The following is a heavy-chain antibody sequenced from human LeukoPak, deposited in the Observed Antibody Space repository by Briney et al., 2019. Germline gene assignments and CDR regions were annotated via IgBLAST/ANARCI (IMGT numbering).Heavy chain of an antibody. V-gene: IGHV4-4*02. CDR2: VSLAGQT. CDR1: GGSISGTNW. CDR3: SRESGPFCPFGY. J-gene: IGHJ4*02. Sequence: PSGTLSLTCGVSGGSISGTNWWSWVRQPPGQGLEWIGEVSLAGQTNYNPSLNGRVTISLDKSSNQLSLHLTSVTAADTATYFCSRESGPFCPFGYWGQGTLVIVSS. D-gene: IGHD1-26*01.